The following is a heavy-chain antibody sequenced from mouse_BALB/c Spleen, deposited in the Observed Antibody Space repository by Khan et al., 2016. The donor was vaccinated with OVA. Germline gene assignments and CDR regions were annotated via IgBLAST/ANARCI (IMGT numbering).Heavy chain of an antibody. CDR2: INPYNAGT. CDR1: GYTFTNYV. J-gene: IGHJ3*01. Sequence: VRLQQSGPELVEPGASVKMSCKASGYTFTNYVMHWVKQKPGQGLEWIAYINPYNAGTRYNEKFKGKATLTSDISSTTAYMELSSLTSEDSAVFYLAREASSWDFSFPYWGQGTLVTVAA. CDR3: AREASSWDFSFPY. V-gene: IGHV1S136*01. D-gene: IGHD4-1*01.